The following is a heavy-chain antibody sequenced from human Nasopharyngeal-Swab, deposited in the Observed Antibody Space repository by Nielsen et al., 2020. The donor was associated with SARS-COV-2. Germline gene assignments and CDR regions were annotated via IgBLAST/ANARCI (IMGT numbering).Heavy chain of an antibody. D-gene: IGHD6-19*01. Sequence: GESLKISCSASGFTFSSYAMHWVRQAPGKGLEYVSAISSNGGSTYYADSVKGRFTISRDNSKNTLYLQMSSLRAEDTAVYYCARVQWRDNAFDIWGQGTMVTVSS. J-gene: IGHJ3*02. CDR3: ARVQWRDNAFDI. V-gene: IGHV3-64D*08. CDR2: ISSNGGST. CDR1: GFTFSSYA.